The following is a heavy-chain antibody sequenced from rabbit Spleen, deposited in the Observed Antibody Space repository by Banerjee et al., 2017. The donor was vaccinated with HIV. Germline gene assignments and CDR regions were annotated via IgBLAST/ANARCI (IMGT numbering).Heavy chain of an antibody. Sequence: QSLEESGGDLVKPGASLTLTCTASGFSFSSSDYMCWVRQAPGKGLEWIACIAGSSGNTYYASWTKGRFTISKTSSTTVTLQITSLTAADTATYFCARDSYPRTSGSYFDLWGQGTLVTVS. D-gene: IGHD1-1*01. J-gene: IGHJ4*01. CDR2: IAGSSGNT. CDR1: GFSFSSSDY. V-gene: IGHV1S40*01. CDR3: ARDSYPRTSGSYFDL.